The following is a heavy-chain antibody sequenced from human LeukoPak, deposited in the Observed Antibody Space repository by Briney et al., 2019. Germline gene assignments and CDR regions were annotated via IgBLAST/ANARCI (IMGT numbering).Heavy chain of an antibody. Sequence: ASVKVSCKASGYTFTSYGISWVRQAPGQGLEWMGWISAYNGNTNYAQKLQGRVTMTTDTSTSTAYMELRSLRSDDTAVYYCARDEDKGVTMGAFDIWGQGTMVTVSS. V-gene: IGHV1-18*01. CDR1: GYTFTSYG. J-gene: IGHJ3*02. CDR2: ISAYNGNT. D-gene: IGHD3-10*01. CDR3: ARDEDKGVTMGAFDI.